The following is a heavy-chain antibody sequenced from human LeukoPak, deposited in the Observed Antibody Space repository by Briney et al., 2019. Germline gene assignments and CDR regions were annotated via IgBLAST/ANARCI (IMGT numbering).Heavy chain of an antibody. CDR3: AKDRPNYHGSDGHYYRRDGDY. Sequence: GGSLRLSCAASGFTFNIYAMSWVRQVPGKGLEWVASICGSAGCTYYADSVKGRFTIPRDNFENTLYLQMNSLRAEDTAIYYCAKDRPNYHGSDGHYYRRDGDYWGQGTLVTVSS. CDR2: ICGSAGCT. D-gene: IGHD3-22*01. J-gene: IGHJ4*02. V-gene: IGHV3-23*01. CDR1: GFTFNIYA.